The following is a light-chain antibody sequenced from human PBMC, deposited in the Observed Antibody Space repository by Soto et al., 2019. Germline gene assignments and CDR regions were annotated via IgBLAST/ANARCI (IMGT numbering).Light chain of an antibody. CDR2: DAS. CDR1: QTISSY. Sequence: MTQSPSTLSGSAGDRATITCRASQTISSYLAWYQQKPGKAPKLLIYDASTRTSGIPSRFSGSGSGTDVTLTISSLQPDDFALYYCHQCNNYSAAFGRGTKVELK. J-gene: IGKJ1*01. CDR3: HQCNNYSAA. V-gene: IGKV1-5*01.